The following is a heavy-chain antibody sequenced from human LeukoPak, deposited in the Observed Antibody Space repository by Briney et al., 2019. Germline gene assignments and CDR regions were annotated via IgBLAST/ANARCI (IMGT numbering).Heavy chain of an antibody. CDR3: ARGEYYDSSGYYDTDFDY. V-gene: IGHV3-48*04. CDR2: ISCSSSTI. CDR1: GFTFSSYS. D-gene: IGHD3-22*01. J-gene: IGHJ4*02. Sequence: HPGGSLRLSCAASGFTFSSYSMNWVRQAPGKGLEWVSYISCSSSTIYYADSVEGRFTISRDNDKNSLYLQMNSLRAEDTAVYYCARGEYYDSSGYYDTDFDYWGQGTLVTVSS.